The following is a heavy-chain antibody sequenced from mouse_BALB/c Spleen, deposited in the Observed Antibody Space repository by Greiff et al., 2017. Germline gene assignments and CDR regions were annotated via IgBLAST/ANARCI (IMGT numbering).Heavy chain of an antibody. CDR2: IYPGDGDT. CDR3: ARVTARDYYAMDY. Sequence: VQLQQSGPELVKPGASVKISCKASGYAFSSSWMNWVKQRPGQGLEWIGRIYPGDGDTNYNGKFKGKATLTADKSSSTAYMQLSSLTSVDSAVYFCARVTARDYYAMDYGGQGTSVTVSS. CDR1: GYAFSSSW. J-gene: IGHJ4*01. D-gene: IGHD3-2*01. V-gene: IGHV1-82*01.